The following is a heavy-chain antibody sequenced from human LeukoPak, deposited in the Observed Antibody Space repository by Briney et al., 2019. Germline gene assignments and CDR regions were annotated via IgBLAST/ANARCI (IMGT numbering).Heavy chain of an antibody. D-gene: IGHD2-15*01. CDR1: GGSISSNNYY. Sequence: SETLSLTCTVSGGSISSNNYYWGWIRQPPGKGLEWIGNIYYSGSTYYNPSPKSRVTISVDTSKNQFSLKLSSVTATDTAVYYCARQKHGYCSGGSCYSDYFDYWGQGTLVTVSS. CDR2: IYYSGST. J-gene: IGHJ4*02. CDR3: ARQKHGYCSGGSCYSDYFDY. V-gene: IGHV4-39*01.